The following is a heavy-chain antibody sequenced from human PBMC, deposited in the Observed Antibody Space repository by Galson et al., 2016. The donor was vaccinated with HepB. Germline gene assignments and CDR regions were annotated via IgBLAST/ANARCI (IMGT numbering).Heavy chain of an antibody. CDR1: GFTFSTYA. Sequence: SLRLSCAASGFTFSTYAMNWVRQAPGKGLEWVALISYDGSKKHYADSVKGRFTISRDNSKNTLYLQMNSLRAEDTAVYYCARVRGGKKQLLYRTDYFDYWGQGTLVTASS. D-gene: IGHD2-2*02. CDR3: ARVRGGKKQLLYRTDYFDY. CDR2: ISYDGSKK. J-gene: IGHJ4*02. V-gene: IGHV3-30*04.